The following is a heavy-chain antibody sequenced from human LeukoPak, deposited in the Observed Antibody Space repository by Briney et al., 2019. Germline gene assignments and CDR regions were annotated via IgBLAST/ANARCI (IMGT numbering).Heavy chain of an antibody. Sequence: PGGPLRLSCAASGFSVSGKFMSWVRQAPGKGLEWVSATHSSGGTYYADSVKGRFTISRDTSKNTLYLQINSLSVEDTAVYYCIVFGDSNRWGQGTLVTVSS. J-gene: IGHJ5*02. CDR1: GFSVSGKF. CDR3: IVFGDSNR. V-gene: IGHV3-53*01. CDR2: THSSGGT. D-gene: IGHD4-17*01.